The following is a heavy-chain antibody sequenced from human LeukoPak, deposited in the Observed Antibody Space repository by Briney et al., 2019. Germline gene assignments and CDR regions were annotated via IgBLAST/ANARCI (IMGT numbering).Heavy chain of an antibody. Sequence: ETLSLTCTVSGGSISSYYWSWLRQPPGKGLEWIGYIYYSGSTNYNPSLKSRVTISVDTSKNQFSLKLSSVTAADTAVYYCAREGSGIDYWGQGTLVTVSS. CDR2: IYYSGST. D-gene: IGHD1-26*01. CDR1: GGSISSYY. V-gene: IGHV4-59*01. CDR3: AREGSGIDY. J-gene: IGHJ4*02.